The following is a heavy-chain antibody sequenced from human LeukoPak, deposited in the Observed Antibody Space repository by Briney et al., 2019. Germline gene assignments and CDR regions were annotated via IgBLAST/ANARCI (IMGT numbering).Heavy chain of an antibody. CDR1: GFTFSSYW. D-gene: IGHD4-23*01. J-gene: IGHJ3*02. Sequence: GGSLRLSCAASGFTFSSYWMSWVRQAPGKGLEWVANIKQDGSEKYYVDSVKGRFTISRDNAKNSLYLQMNSLRAEDTAVYYCARDYGGNLGDAFDIWGQGTMVTVSS. V-gene: IGHV3-7*01. CDR2: IKQDGSEK. CDR3: ARDYGGNLGDAFDI.